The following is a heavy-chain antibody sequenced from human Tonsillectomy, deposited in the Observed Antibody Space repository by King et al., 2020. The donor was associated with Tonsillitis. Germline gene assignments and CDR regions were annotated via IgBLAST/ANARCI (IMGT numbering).Heavy chain of an antibody. Sequence: VQLVQSGAEVKKPGASVKVSCKASGYSLSTYAITWVRQAPGQGLEWMGWINAYNGNTNYAQKLQGRVTLTTEKSTTTAYMDLRSLSSDDTAVYYCALDILTGFYDYWGQGTLVTVSS. CDR3: ALDILTGFYDY. CDR1: GYSLSTYA. CDR2: INAYNGNT. J-gene: IGHJ4*02. V-gene: IGHV1-18*01. D-gene: IGHD3-9*01.